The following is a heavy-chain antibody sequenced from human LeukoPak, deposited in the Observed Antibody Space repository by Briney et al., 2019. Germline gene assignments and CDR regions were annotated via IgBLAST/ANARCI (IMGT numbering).Heavy chain of an antibody. D-gene: IGHD3-10*01. CDR2: IKEDGSEK. J-gene: IGHJ4*02. CDR3: ARRPFGADF. CDR1: GFTFSNYW. Sequence: GGSLRLSCAASGFTFSNYWMGWVRQPPGKGLQWVANIKEDGSEKYYVDSVKGRFTISRDNAKNSVYLQMNSLRVEDTAVYYCARRPFGADFWGQGTLVTVSS. V-gene: IGHV3-7*01.